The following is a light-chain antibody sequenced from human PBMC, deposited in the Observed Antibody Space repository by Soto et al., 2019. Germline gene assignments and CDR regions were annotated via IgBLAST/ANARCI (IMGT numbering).Light chain of an antibody. CDR1: QGIRND. J-gene: IGKJ1*01. CDR3: QQYDNYPWT. V-gene: IGKV1-17*01. CDR2: AAS. Sequence: DIQMTQSPSSLSASVGDRVTITCRASQGIRNDLAWYQQKPGKAPQRLISAASSLQSAVPSRFSGSGSGTDFTLTISSLQPEDSAIYYCQQYDNYPWTFGQGTKVDIK.